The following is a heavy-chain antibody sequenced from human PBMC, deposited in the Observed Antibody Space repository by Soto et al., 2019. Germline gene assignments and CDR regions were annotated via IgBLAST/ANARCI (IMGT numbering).Heavy chain of an antibody. CDR1: GGSFSGYY. J-gene: IGHJ4*02. Sequence: QVQLQQWGAGLLKPSETLSLTCAVYGGSFSGYYWSWIRQPPGKGLEWIGEINHSGRTNYNPSLKSRVTISLDTPKNQFSLKLSSVTAADTAVYYCARVPIRITIFGVVTPGYYFEYWGQGTLVSVSS. CDR2: INHSGRT. V-gene: IGHV4-34*01. CDR3: ARVPIRITIFGVVTPGYYFEY. D-gene: IGHD3-3*01.